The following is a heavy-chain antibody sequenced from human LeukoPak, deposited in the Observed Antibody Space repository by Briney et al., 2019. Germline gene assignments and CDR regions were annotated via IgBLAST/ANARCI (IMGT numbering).Heavy chain of an antibody. CDR3: ARVVHWFDP. CDR2: INHSGST. J-gene: IGHJ5*02. D-gene: IGHD3-10*02. CDR1: GFTFSSYT. Sequence: GSLRLSCAASGFTFSSYTMNWVRQPPGKGLEWIGEINHSGSTNYNPSLKSRVTISVDTSKNQFSLKLSSVTAADTAVYYCARVVHWFDPWGQGTLVTVSS. V-gene: IGHV4-34*01.